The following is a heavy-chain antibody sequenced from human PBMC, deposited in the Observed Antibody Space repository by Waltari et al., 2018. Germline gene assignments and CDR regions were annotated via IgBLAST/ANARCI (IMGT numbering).Heavy chain of an antibody. CDR3: ARAMVRGVTAALDDAFDI. CDR1: GYSFTSYW. CDR2: IYPGDSDT. D-gene: IGHD3-10*01. Sequence: EVQLVQSGAEVKKPGESLKISCKGSGYSFTSYWIGWVRQMPGKGLEWMGIIYPGDSDTRYSPAFQGQVTISADKSSSTAYLQWSSLKASDTAMYYCARAMVRGVTAALDDAFDIWGQGTMVTVSS. V-gene: IGHV5-51*03. J-gene: IGHJ3*02.